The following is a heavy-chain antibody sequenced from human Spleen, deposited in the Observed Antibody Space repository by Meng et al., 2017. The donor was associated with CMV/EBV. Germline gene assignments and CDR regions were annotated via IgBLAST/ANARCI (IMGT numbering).Heavy chain of an antibody. CDR1: CDSISSDFW. CDR2: VYHRGDT. CDR3: GRDQGRELINH. V-gene: IGHV4-4*02. D-gene: IGHD1-7*01. Sequence: QLQLEESGPGLVKPSGTLSLTSTVSCDSISSDFWWSWVRQPPGKGLEWIGEVYHRGDTNYNPSLKSRVDISVDKSKNQFYLSLFSVTAADTAVYYCGRDQGRELINHWGQGTLVTVSS. J-gene: IGHJ4*02.